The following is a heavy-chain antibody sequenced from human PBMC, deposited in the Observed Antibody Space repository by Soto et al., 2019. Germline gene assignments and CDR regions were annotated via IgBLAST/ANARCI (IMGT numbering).Heavy chain of an antibody. CDR1: GFTFTSSA. V-gene: IGHV3-23*01. CDR3: AKAKYDIFNHYMDV. Sequence: EVQLLESGGGLVQPGGSLRLSCAASGFTFTSSAMRWVRQAPGKGLECVSIISGSGGKTYYADSVKGRFTISRDTSKNTLYLQMNSLRAEDTAVYYCAKAKYDIFNHYMDVWGTGTTVSVSS. J-gene: IGHJ6*03. D-gene: IGHD3-9*01. CDR2: ISGSGGKT.